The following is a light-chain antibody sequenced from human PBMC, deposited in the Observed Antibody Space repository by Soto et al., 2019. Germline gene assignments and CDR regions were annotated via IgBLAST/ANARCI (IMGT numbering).Light chain of an antibody. Sequence: QSVLTQSPSVSGAPGQRVTISCTGSSSNIGAGYDVHWYQQLPGTAPKLLIYDNSKRPSGVPDRFSGSKPGTSASLAITGLQAEDEAEYYCQSHDSSLSGSVFGGGTQLTVL. CDR3: QSHDSSLSGSV. CDR1: SSNIGAGYD. J-gene: IGLJ7*01. CDR2: DNS. V-gene: IGLV1-40*01.